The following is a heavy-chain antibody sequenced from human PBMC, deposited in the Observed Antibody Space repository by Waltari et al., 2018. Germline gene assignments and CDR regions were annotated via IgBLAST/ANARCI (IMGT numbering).Heavy chain of an antibody. CDR2: INHRGST. CDR3: ASGAGWDCGGDCHNYFDY. J-gene: IGHJ4*02. V-gene: IGHV4-34*01. D-gene: IGHD2-21*01. CDR1: GGSFSGYY. Sequence: QVQLQQWGAGLLKPSETLSLTCAVYGGSFSGYYWSWIRQPPGRGLEGIGEINHRGSTNDNPSLKSLVTISVDTSKNQFSLKLSSVTAADTAVYYCASGAGWDCGGDCHNYFDYWGQGTLVTVSS.